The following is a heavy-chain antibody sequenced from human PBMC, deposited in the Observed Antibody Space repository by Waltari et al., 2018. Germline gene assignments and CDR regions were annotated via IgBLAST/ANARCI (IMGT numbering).Heavy chain of an antibody. J-gene: IGHJ6*02. CDR2: INPKSGGT. Sequence: QVQLVQSGAEVKKPGASVKVSCKASGYIFTGSYLHSVRQAPGQGLEWRGWINPKSGGTKYAQKFQGRVTMTRDTSISTAHMELNSLRSDDTAVFFCAREGVDYGDHKGVWGLDVWGQGTTVSVS. CDR1: GYIFTGSY. V-gene: IGHV1-2*02. D-gene: IGHD4-17*01. CDR3: AREGVDYGDHKGVWGLDV.